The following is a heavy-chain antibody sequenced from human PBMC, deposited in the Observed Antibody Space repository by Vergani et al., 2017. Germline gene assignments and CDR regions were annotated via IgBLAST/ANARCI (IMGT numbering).Heavy chain of an antibody. Sequence: QVQLQESGPGLVKPSETLSLTCTVSGGSISSYYWSWIRQPPGKGLEWIGYIYYSGSTNYNPSLKSRVTISVDTSKNQFSLKLSSVTAADTAVYYCAREGDDDWYFDLWGRGTLVTVSS. CDR2: IYYSGST. CDR1: GGSISSYY. D-gene: IGHD2-21*02. V-gene: IGHV4-59*01. J-gene: IGHJ2*01. CDR3: AREGDDDWYFDL.